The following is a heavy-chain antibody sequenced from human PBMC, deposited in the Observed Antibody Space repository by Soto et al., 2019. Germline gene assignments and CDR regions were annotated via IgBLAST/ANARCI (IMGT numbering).Heavy chain of an antibody. Sequence: GGSLRLSCVASGFTFSSYAMSWVRQAPGKGLEWVSAISGSGGSTYYADSVKGRFTISRDNSKNTLYLQMNSLRAEDTAVYYCAKGVLAYCGGDCYYYFDYWGQGTLVTVSS. D-gene: IGHD2-21*02. J-gene: IGHJ4*02. CDR3: AKGVLAYCGGDCYYYFDY. CDR1: GFTFSSYA. V-gene: IGHV3-23*01. CDR2: ISGSGGST.